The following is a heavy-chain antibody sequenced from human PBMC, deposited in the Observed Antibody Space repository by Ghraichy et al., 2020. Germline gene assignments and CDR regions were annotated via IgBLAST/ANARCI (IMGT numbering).Heavy chain of an antibody. Sequence: GGSLRLSCAASGFTFSSYAMHWVRQAPGKGLEYVSAISSNGGSTYYANSVKGRFTISRDNSKNTLYLQMGSLRAEDMAVYYCAREEETTVTYDYWGQGTLVTVSS. CDR1: GFTFSSYA. V-gene: IGHV3-64*01. D-gene: IGHD4-17*01. J-gene: IGHJ4*02. CDR2: ISSNGGST. CDR3: AREEETTVTYDY.